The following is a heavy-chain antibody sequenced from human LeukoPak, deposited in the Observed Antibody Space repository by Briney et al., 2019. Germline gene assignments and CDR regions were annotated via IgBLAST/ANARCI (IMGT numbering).Heavy chain of an antibody. D-gene: IGHD3-22*01. CDR1: GFTFSSYW. V-gene: IGHV3-7*01. CDR3: ARDSSSGYYPLNWFDP. J-gene: IGHJ5*02. Sequence: GGSLRLSCAASGFTFSSYWMSWVRQAPGKGLEWVANIKQDGSEKYYVDSVKGRFTISRDNAKNSLYLQMNSLRAEDTAVYYCARDSSSGYYPLNWFDPWGQGTLVTVSS. CDR2: IKQDGSEK.